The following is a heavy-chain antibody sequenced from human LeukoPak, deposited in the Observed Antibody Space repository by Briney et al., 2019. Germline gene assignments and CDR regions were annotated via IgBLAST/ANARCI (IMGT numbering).Heavy chain of an antibody. D-gene: IGHD4-23*01. CDR1: GFTFSSYA. CDR2: ISSSSSYI. J-gene: IGHJ4*02. CDR3: ARDDYGGNGY. V-gene: IGHV3-21*01. Sequence: GGSLRLSCAASGFTFSSYAMSWVRQAPGKGLEWVSSISSSSSYIYYADSVKGRFTISRDNAKNSLYLQMNSLRAEDTAVYYCARDDYGGNGYWGQGTLVTVSS.